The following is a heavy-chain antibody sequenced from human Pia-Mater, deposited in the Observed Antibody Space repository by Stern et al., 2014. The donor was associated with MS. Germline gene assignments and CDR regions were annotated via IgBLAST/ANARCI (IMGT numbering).Heavy chain of an antibody. CDR3: ARDGRHTDNYGLDV. CDR1: GGTFNVYA. CDR2: IIPIFGTA. V-gene: IGHV1-69*01. Sequence: VQLVESGAEVKKPGSSVKVSCKASGGTFNVYAINWLRQAPGQGLEWMGGIIPIFGTAKYAQKFQVRVTITADESTRTSSMQLSSLRYDDTAVYYCARDGRHTDNYGLDVWGQGTTVTVSS. D-gene: IGHD3-9*01. J-gene: IGHJ6*02.